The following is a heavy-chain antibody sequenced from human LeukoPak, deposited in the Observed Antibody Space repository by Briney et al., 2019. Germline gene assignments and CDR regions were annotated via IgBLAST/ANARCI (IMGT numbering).Heavy chain of an antibody. D-gene: IGHD3-22*01. CDR2: IVVGSGNT. Sequence: ASVKVSCKASGFTFTSSAVQWVRQARGQRLEWIGWIVVGSGNTNYAQKFQERVTITRDMSTSTAYMELSSLRSEDTAVYYCAAGYYYDSSGYYAFDIWGQGTMVTVSS. CDR1: GFTFTSSA. J-gene: IGHJ3*02. CDR3: AAGYYYDSSGYYAFDI. V-gene: IGHV1-58*01.